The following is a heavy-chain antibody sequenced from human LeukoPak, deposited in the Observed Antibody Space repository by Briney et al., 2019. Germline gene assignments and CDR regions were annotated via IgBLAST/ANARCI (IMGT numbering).Heavy chain of an antibody. D-gene: IGHD2-15*01. CDR3: ASLYCSGGSCYLDY. CDR1: GFTFSSNY. J-gene: IGHJ4*02. CDR2: IYSGGST. Sequence: GGSLRLSCAASGFTFSSNYMSWVRQAPGKGLEWASVIYSGGSTYYADSVKGRFTISRDNSKNTLYLQMNSLRAEDTAVYYCASLYCSGGSCYLDYWGQGTLVTVSS. V-gene: IGHV3-53*01.